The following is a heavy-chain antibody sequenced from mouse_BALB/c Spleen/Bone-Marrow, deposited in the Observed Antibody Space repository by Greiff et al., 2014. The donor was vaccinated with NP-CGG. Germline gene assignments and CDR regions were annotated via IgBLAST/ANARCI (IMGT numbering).Heavy chain of an antibody. V-gene: IGHV1S16*01. Sequence: QVQLQQSGAELVKPGASVKLSRKASGYTFTSYYMYWVKQRPGQGLEWIGEINPSNGGTNFNEKFKSKATLTVDKSPSTAYMQLSSLTSEDSAVYYCTLWCYAMDYWGQGTSVTVSS. CDR1: GYTFTSYY. J-gene: IGHJ4*01. CDR2: INPSNGGT. CDR3: TLWCYAMDY. D-gene: IGHD1-1*02.